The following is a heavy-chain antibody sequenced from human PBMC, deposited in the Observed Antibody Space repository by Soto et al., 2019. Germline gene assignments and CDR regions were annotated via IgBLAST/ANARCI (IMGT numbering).Heavy chain of an antibody. J-gene: IGHJ4*02. Sequence: EVQLVESGGGLVKPGGSLRLSCAASGFTFSSYSMNWVRQAPGKGLEWVSSISSSSSYIYYADSVKGRFTISRDNAQNSLYLQMNGLSAEDTAVYYCARDREWLGTYYFDYWGQGTLVTVSS. CDR2: ISSSSSYI. D-gene: IGHD6-19*01. V-gene: IGHV3-21*01. CDR1: GFTFSSYS. CDR3: ARDREWLGTYYFDY.